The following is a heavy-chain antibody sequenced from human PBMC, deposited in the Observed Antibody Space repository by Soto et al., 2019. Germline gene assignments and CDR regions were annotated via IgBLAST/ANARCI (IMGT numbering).Heavy chain of an antibody. D-gene: IGHD6-6*01. J-gene: IGHJ5*02. Sequence: GGSLRLSCAASGFTFSSYGMHWVRQAPGKGLEWVAVIWYDGSNKYYADSVKGRFTISRDNSKNTRYRQMNSLRAEDTAVYYCARRYSSSSLGVSWTRFDPWGQGTLVTVSS. CDR3: ARRYSSSSLGVSWTRFDP. CDR1: GFTFSSYG. V-gene: IGHV3-33*01. CDR2: IWYDGSNK.